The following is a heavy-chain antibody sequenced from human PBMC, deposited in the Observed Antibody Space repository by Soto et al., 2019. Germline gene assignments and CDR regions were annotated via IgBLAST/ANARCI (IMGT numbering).Heavy chain of an antibody. CDR1: GFSLSTSGVG. J-gene: IGHJ4*02. Sequence: SGPTLVNPTQTLTLTCTFSGFSLSTSGVGVGWIRQPPGKALEWLALIYWNDDKRYSPSLKSRLTITKDTSKNQVVLTTTNMDPVDTATYYCARTSRGYSYGGNWGQGTLVTVSS. D-gene: IGHD5-18*01. V-gene: IGHV2-5*01. CDR3: ARTSRGYSYGGN. CDR2: IYWNDDK.